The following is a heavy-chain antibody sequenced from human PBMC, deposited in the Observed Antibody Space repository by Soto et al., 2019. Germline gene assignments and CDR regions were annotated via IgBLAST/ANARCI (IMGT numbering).Heavy chain of an antibody. D-gene: IGHD6-6*01. V-gene: IGHV1-69*13. Sequence: SVKVSCKASGGTFSSYAISWVRQAPGQGLEWMGGIIPIFGTANYAQKFQGRVTITADESTSTAYMELSSLRSEDTAVYYCARGSVAARPGYDYYYYYGMDVWGQGTTVTVSS. CDR1: GGTFSSYA. CDR2: IIPIFGTA. J-gene: IGHJ6*02. CDR3: ARGSVAARPGYDYYYYYGMDV.